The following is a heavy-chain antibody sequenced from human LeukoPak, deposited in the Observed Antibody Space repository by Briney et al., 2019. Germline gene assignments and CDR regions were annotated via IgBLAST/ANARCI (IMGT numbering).Heavy chain of an antibody. D-gene: IGHD3-3*01. Sequence: ASVKVSCKASGYTFIGYYMYWVRQAPGQGLEWMGRINPNSGGTNYAQKFQGRVTMTRDTSISTVYMELSSLRSDDTAVYYCAREVRSGTYYDFWSGYYADYWGQGTLVTVSS. CDR2: INPNSGGT. V-gene: IGHV1-2*06. J-gene: IGHJ4*02. CDR3: AREVRSGTYYDFWSGYYADY. CDR1: GYTFIGYY.